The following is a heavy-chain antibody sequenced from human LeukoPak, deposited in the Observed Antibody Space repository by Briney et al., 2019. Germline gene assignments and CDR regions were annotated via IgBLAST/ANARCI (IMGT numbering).Heavy chain of an antibody. CDR2: IYYTGNS. V-gene: IGHV4-39*01. Sequence: SETLSLTCTVSGGSFISGTYYWGWIRQPPGKGLEWIGNIYYTGNSYNNPSLESRVTISLDTPEKQVSLSLSSVTAADTAVYYCARRSTNAVAGTFDYFDYWGQGTLVTVSS. J-gene: IGHJ4*02. D-gene: IGHD6-19*01. CDR3: ARRSTNAVAGTFDYFDY. CDR1: GGSFISGTYY.